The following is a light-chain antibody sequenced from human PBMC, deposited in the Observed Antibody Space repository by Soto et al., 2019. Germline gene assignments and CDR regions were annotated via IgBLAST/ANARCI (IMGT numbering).Light chain of an antibody. Sequence: EIVMTQSPATLSVSPGERATLSCRASQSVYNNFACFQQKPGQAPRLLIYGASTRATGIPARFRGSGSGTEFTLTISSLQSEDFAVYFWQQYNNWPPVTFGPGTKVDI. J-gene: IGKJ3*01. CDR1: QSVYNN. CDR3: QQYNNWPPVT. CDR2: GAS. V-gene: IGKV3-15*01.